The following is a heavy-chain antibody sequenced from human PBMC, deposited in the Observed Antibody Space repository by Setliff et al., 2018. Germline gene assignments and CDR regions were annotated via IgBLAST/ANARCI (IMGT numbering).Heavy chain of an antibody. J-gene: IGHJ4*02. V-gene: IGHV4-39*01. CDR2: IYYSGST. Sequence: SETLSLTCTVSGGSISSSNYYWGWIRQPPGQGLEWIGSIYYSGSTYYNQSLKSRVTISVDTSKNQFSLRLSSVTAADTALYYCARLRKSTTAIDYRGQGTLVTVSS. CDR3: ARLRKSTTAIDY. D-gene: IGHD1-26*01. CDR1: GGSISSSNYY.